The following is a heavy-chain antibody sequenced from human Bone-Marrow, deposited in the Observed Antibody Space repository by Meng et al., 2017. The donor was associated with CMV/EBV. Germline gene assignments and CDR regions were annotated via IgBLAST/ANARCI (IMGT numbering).Heavy chain of an antibody. V-gene: IGHV1-18*01. Sequence: ASVKVSCKASGYTFTSYGISWVRQAPGQGLEWMGWISAYNGNTNYAQKLQGRVTMTTDTSTSTAYMELSSLRSEDTAVYYCASRYCSSTSCSLFGGYYYYGMDVWGQGTTVTVSS. CDR2: ISAYNGNT. CDR3: ASRYCSSTSCSLFGGYYYYGMDV. D-gene: IGHD2-2*01. J-gene: IGHJ6*02. CDR1: GYTFTSYG.